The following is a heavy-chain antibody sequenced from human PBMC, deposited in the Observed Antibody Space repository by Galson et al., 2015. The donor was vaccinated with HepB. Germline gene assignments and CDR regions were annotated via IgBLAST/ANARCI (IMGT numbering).Heavy chain of an antibody. CDR3: VRGGVMQALDV. D-gene: IGHD3-16*01. Sequence: SLRLSCAASGFTLGHFWMYWVRQAPGKGLVWVSLSYSDDNSGTYAESVKGRFTVSRDNAKSTVYLQLNNLTADDTAVYYCVRGGVMQALDVWGQGTMVPVSS. V-gene: IGHV3-74*01. CDR2: SYSDDNSG. J-gene: IGHJ6*02. CDR1: GFTLGHFW.